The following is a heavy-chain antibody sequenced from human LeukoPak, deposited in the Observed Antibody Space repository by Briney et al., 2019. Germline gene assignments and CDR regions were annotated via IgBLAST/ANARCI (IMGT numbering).Heavy chain of an antibody. CDR2: INHSGST. CDR1: GGSISSYY. J-gene: IGHJ6*02. CDR3: AREYRGNGLGV. V-gene: IGHV4-34*01. D-gene: IGHD1-26*01. Sequence: SETLSLTCTVSGGSISSYYWSWIRQPPGKGLEWIGEINHSGSTDYNPSLKSRVTISVDTSKNQFSLRLSSVTAADTAVYYCAREYRGNGLGVWGQGTTVTVPS.